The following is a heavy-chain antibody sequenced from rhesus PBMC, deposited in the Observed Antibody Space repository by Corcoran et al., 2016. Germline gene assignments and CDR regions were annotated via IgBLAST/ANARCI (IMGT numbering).Heavy chain of an antibody. J-gene: IGHJ4*01. Sequence: QVQLQESGPGLVKPSETLSLTCAVFGYSVSRGYYWGWIRQPPGKGLEYIGYIMGSGECTYSHPSLKSRVTISKDTSKNQFSLKLSSVTAADTAVYYCATNTGWSFDSWGQGVLVTVSS. D-gene: IGHD6S26*01. CDR3: ATNTGWSFDS. CDR2: IMGSGECT. CDR1: GYSVSRGYY. V-gene: IGHV4-99*01.